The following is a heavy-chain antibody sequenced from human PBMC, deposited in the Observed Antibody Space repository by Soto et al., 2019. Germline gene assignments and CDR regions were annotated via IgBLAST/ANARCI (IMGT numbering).Heavy chain of an antibody. Sequence: SLRLSCAASGFTFSPYSMNWVRRAPGKGLEWISYISGTGFTTYYADSVKGRFTISRDNDKNSLYLQMNSLRVEDTAIYYCARASCLECPFDPWGQGILVTVSS. CDR3: ARASCLECPFDP. J-gene: IGHJ5*02. CDR1: GFTFSPYS. V-gene: IGHV3-48*01. D-gene: IGHD3-3*01. CDR2: ISGTGFTT.